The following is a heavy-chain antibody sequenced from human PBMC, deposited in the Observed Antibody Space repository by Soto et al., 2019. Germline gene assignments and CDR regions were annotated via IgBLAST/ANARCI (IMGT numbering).Heavy chain of an antibody. V-gene: IGHV3-30-3*01. CDR3: ARYHNVGVPEGVGYYYSYGMDV. Sequence: GRSLRPSCAASGLTLSSYAMHWVRQAPGKGLEWVAVISYDGSNKYYADSVKGRFTISRDTSKNTPYMQMNSQRAEHTAVYYCARYHNVGVPEGVGYYYSYGMDVWGQGTPVTVSS. CDR2: ISYDGSNK. D-gene: IGHD3-10*01. CDR1: GLTLSSYA. J-gene: IGHJ6*02.